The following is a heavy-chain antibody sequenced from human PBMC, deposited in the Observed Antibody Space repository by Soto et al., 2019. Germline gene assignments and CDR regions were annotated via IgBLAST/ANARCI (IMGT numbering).Heavy chain of an antibody. CDR3: ARENGDDAFDI. Sequence: ASVKVSCKASGYTFTGYYIHWVRQAPGQGLEWMGWINPNSGGTNYAQKFQGWVTMTRDTSISTAYMELSKLRSDDTAVYYCARENGDDAFDIWGQGTMVTVS. D-gene: IGHD4-17*01. J-gene: IGHJ3*02. V-gene: IGHV1-2*04. CDR2: INPNSGGT. CDR1: GYTFTGYY.